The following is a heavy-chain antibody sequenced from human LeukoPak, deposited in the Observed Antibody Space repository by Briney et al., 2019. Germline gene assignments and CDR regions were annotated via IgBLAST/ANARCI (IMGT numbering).Heavy chain of an antibody. V-gene: IGHV3-74*01. Sequence: GGSLRLSCTASGFSFSGHWMHWVRQLPGKGLVWVSRIRPTGSTTSYADSVKGRFTVSRDNAKNTLYLQVNNLRAEDTAVYYCARGPNSNWSGLDFWGQGTLVTVSS. J-gene: IGHJ4*02. CDR3: ARGPNSNWSGLDF. CDR1: GFSFSGHW. D-gene: IGHD6-6*01. CDR2: IRPTGSTT.